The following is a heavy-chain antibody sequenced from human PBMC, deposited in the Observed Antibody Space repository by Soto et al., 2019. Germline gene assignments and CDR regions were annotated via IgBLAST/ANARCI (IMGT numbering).Heavy chain of an antibody. D-gene: IGHD3-3*01. CDR1: GFIFDDFA. J-gene: IGHJ4*02. CDR2: ISWYSDSI. CDR3: TTVGGLYDFWSGPLHFDL. Sequence: EAQLVESGGGLVQPGRSLRLSCAGSGFIFDDFAIHWVRQAPGKGLEWVSGISWYSDSIGYADSVKGRFTISRDNAKNSLYLQMNSLRVEDTALYYCTTVGGLYDFWSGPLHFDLWGQGTLVTVSS. V-gene: IGHV3-9*01.